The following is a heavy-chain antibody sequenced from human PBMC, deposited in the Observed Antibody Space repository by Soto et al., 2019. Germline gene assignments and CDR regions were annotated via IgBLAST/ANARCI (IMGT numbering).Heavy chain of an antibody. CDR3: ARAQYGSGSFYYYYYYGMDV. CDR2: ISSSSSTI. CDR1: GFTFSSYS. V-gene: IGHV3-48*01. D-gene: IGHD3-10*01. Sequence: GGSLRLSCAASGFTFSSYSMNWVRQAPGKGLERVSYISSSSSTIYYADSVKGRFTISRDNAKNSLYLQMNSLRAEDTAVYYCARAQYGSGSFYYYYYYGMDVWGQGTTVTVSS. J-gene: IGHJ6*02.